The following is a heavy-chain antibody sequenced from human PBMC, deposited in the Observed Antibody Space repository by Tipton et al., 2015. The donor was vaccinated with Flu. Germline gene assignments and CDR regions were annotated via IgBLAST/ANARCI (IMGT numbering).Heavy chain of an antibody. J-gene: IGHJ6*02. CDR1: GFTFRSYA. V-gene: IGHV3-23*01. Sequence: SLRLSCAGSGFTFRSYAMSWVRQAPGKGLEWVASISTTGGSTYYADSVKGRVTISRDNSKKTLYLQMNNLRVEDTAVYYCARDEGVVNYYFGMDVWGQGTTVTVSS. CDR2: ISTTGGST. CDR3: ARDEGVVNYYFGMDV.